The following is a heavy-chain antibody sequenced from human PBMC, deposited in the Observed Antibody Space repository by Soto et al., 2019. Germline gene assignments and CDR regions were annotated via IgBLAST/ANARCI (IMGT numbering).Heavy chain of an antibody. CDR1: GFTFGSYA. CDR2: ISGTGDSS. Sequence: EVQLLESGGGLVQPGGSLRLSCAASGFTFGSYAMSWVRQAPGKGLEWVSLISGTGDSSEYANSVKGRFTISRDYSKLPVFLQMNSLRAEDTAVYFCAKDNGNYGSGSFSHWGQGTLVTVSS. V-gene: IGHV3-23*01. CDR3: AKDNGNYGSGSFSH. D-gene: IGHD3-10*01. J-gene: IGHJ4*02.